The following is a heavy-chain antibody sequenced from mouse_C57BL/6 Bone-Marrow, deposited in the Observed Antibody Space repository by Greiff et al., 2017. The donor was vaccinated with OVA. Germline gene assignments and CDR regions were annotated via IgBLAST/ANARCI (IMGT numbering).Heavy chain of an antibody. V-gene: IGHV10-1*01. J-gene: IGHJ2*01. D-gene: IGHD2-5*01. CDR3: VRQIYINLFDY. CDR2: IRSKSNNYAT. Sequence: EVQRVESGGGLVQPKGSLKLSCAASGFSFNTYAMNWVRQAPGKGLEWVARIRSKSNNYATYYADSGKARFTISRDDSESMLYLQMNNLKTVDTAMYYCVRQIYINLFDYWGQGTTLTVSS. CDR1: GFSFNTYA.